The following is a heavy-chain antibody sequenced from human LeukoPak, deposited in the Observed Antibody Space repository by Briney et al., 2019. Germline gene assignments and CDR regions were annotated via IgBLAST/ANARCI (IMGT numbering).Heavy chain of an antibody. CDR3: ARDSLFSSGFSYTYYGLDV. CDR2: IYNSGNT. D-gene: IGHD6-19*01. Sequence: SGTLSLTCSVSGDSSSSYYWSWIRQPPGKGLEWIGYIYNSGNTYYNPSLKSRVTISVDTSKNQFSLKLTSVTAADTAVYYCARDSLFSSGFSYTYYGLDVWGQGTTVSVSS. V-gene: IGHV4-59*01. CDR1: GDSSSSYY. J-gene: IGHJ6*02.